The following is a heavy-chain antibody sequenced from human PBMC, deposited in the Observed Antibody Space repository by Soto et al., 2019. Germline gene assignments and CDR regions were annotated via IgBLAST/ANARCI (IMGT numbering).Heavy chain of an antibody. D-gene: IGHD2-21*01. Sequence: SQTISLTCVGSGDTVSSNSVAWNWVRQSPSRGLEWLGRTYYRSRWYSDYAVSVRSRIDINADTSKNQVSLQLNSVTPEDTAVYYCARSEADSDYYYYCMDVWGQGTTVTVSS. J-gene: IGHJ6*02. V-gene: IGHV6-1*01. CDR2: TYYRSRWYS. CDR1: GDTVSSNSVA. CDR3: ARSEADSDYYYYCMDV.